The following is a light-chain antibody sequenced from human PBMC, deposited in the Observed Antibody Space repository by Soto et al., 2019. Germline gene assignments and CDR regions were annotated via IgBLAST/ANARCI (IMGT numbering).Light chain of an antibody. CDR1: ISDVGSYSL. CDR3: CSYAGGSTYV. V-gene: IGLV2-23*02. CDR2: EVS. J-gene: IGLJ1*01. Sequence: PSSVCGSPRQPRTISCTGSISDVGSYSLVSWYQHHPGKAPELMIYEVSKRPSGVSNRFSGYQYGNTASLTISGLQAEDEADYYWCSYAGGSTYVFGSWTKVTV.